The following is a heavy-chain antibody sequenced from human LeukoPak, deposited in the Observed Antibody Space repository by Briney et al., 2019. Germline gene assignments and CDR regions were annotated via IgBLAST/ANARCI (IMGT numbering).Heavy chain of an antibody. J-gene: IGHJ4*02. CDR3: ANQYPG. CDR2: ISGDGGTT. D-gene: IGHD4-11*01. V-gene: IGHV3-23*01. CDR1: GFTFSTHA. Sequence: GGSLRLFCAASGFTFSTHAMAWVRHAPGKGLDWVSSISGDGGTTYYADSVTGRFTISRDNSKNTLYLQMNSLRAEDTAVYYCANQYPGWGQGTLVTVSS.